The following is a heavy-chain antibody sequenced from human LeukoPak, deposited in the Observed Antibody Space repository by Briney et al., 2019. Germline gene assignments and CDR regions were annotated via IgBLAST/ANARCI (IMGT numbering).Heavy chain of an antibody. J-gene: IGHJ5*02. V-gene: IGHV3-21*01. D-gene: IGHD6-25*01. Sequence: GGSLRLSCAASGFTFSSYSMNWVRQAPGKGLEWVSSISSSSSYVYYADSVKGRFTISRDNAKNSLYLQMNSLRAEDMAVYYCARARITAANWLDPWGQGTLVTVSS. CDR1: GFTFSSYS. CDR2: ISSSSSYV. CDR3: ARARITAANWLDP.